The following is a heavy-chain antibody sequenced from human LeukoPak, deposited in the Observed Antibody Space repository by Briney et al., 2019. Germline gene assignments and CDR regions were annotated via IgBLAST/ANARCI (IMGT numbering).Heavy chain of an antibody. CDR2: INHSGST. Sequence: PSETLSLTCAVYGGSFSGYYWSWIRQPPGKGLEWIGEINHSGSTNYNPSLKSRVTISVDTSKNQFSLKLSSVTAADTAVYYCAREGAVVVTHFDYWGQGTLVTVSS. D-gene: IGHD2-21*02. CDR3: AREGAVVVTHFDY. J-gene: IGHJ4*02. V-gene: IGHV4-34*01. CDR1: GGSFSGYY.